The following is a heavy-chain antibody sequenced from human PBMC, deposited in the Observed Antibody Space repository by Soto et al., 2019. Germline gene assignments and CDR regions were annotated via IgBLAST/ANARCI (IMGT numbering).Heavy chain of an antibody. CDR1: GFTFSSYA. V-gene: IGHV3-23*01. D-gene: IGHD3-22*01. CDR3: AKQLANYYDSSGYYAPFDY. J-gene: IGHJ4*02. Sequence: GGSLRLSCAASGFTFSSYAMSWVRQAPGKGLEWVSAISGSGGSTYYADSVKGRFTISRDNSKNTLYLQMNSLRAEDTAVYYCAKQLANYYDSSGYYAPFDYWGQGT. CDR2: ISGSGGST.